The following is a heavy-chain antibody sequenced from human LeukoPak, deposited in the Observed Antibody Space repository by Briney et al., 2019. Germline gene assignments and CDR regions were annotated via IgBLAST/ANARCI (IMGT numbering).Heavy chain of an antibody. CDR2: VSYDGSNK. Sequence: PGGSLRLSCAASGFTFSSYAMHWVRQAAGKGLEWVAVVSYDGSNKYHADSVKGRFTISRDNSKNTLYLQMNSLRAEDTAVYYCARGSWRLVRGAASFESWGQGTLVTVSS. V-gene: IGHV3-30-3*01. J-gene: IGHJ4*02. CDR1: GFTFSSYA. D-gene: IGHD3-10*01. CDR3: ARGSWRLVRGAASFES.